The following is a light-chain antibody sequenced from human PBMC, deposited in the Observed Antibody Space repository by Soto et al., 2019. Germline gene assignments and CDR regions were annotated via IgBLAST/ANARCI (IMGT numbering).Light chain of an antibody. CDR1: QTLSNSF. Sequence: EILLTQSPVTLSFSPGERSXLXXXXIQTLSNSFIAWYQQKPGQAPRLLIYDTSSRATGVPDRYSASGSGTDFTLTISSLQSEDFAVYYCQQYNNWPPWTFGQGTKVDIK. CDR3: QQYNNWPPWT. CDR2: DTS. J-gene: IGKJ1*01. V-gene: IGKV3D-20*02.